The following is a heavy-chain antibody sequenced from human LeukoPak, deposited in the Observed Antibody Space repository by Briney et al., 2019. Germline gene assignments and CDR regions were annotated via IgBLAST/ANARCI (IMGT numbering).Heavy chain of an antibody. CDR2: ISGSGGST. CDR3: AKDWGVKGITGTIGAFDI. V-gene: IGHV3-23*01. D-gene: IGHD1-7*01. CDR1: GFTFSSYA. Sequence: PGGSLRLSCAASGFTFSSYAMSWVRQAPGKGLEWVSAISGSGGSTYYADSVKGRFTISRDNSKNTLYPQMNSLRAEDTAVYYCAKDWGVKGITGTIGAFDIWGQGTMVTVSS. J-gene: IGHJ3*02.